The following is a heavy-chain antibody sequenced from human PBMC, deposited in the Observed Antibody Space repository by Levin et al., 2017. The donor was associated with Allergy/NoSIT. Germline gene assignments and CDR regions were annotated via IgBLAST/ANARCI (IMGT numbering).Heavy chain of an antibody. V-gene: IGHV1-2*02. CDR3: ARDRYSSSWSTENWFDP. CDR1: GYTFTGYY. Sequence: GESLKISCKASGYTFTGYYMHWVRQAPGQGLGWMGWINPNSGGTNCAQNFQGRVTMTRDTSISTAYMELSRLRSDDTAVYYCARDRYSSSWSTENWFDPWGQGTLVTVSS. J-gene: IGHJ5*02. D-gene: IGHD6-13*01. CDR2: INPNSGGT.